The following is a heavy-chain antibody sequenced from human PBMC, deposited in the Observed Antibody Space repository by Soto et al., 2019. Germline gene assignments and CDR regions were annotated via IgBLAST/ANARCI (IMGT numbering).Heavy chain of an antibody. CDR3: ARTRYSGYSRVPDY. CDR1: GGSFSGYY. CDR2: INHSGST. J-gene: IGHJ4*02. Sequence: PSETLSLTCAVYGGSFSGYYWSWIRQPPGKGLEWIGEINHSGSTNYNPSLKSRVTISVDTSKNQFSLKLSSVTAADTAVYYCARTRYSGYSRVPDYWGQGTLVTVSS. V-gene: IGHV4-34*01. D-gene: IGHD5-12*01.